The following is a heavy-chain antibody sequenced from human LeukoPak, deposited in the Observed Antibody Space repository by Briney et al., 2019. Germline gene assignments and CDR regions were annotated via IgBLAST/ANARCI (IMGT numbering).Heavy chain of an antibody. Sequence: SVKVSCKASGFTFTSSAVQWVRQARGQRLEWIGWIVVGSGNTNYAQKFQERVTVTRDMSTSTAYMELSSLRSEDTAVYYCAARGDCSGASCYFFESVGWGQGTLVTVSS. V-gene: IGHV1-58*01. CDR2: IVVGSGNT. J-gene: IGHJ4*02. CDR3: AARGDCSGASCYFFESVG. D-gene: IGHD2-15*01. CDR1: GFTFTSSA.